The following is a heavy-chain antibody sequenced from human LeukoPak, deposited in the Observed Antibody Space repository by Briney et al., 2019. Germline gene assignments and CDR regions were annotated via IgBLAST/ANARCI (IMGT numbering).Heavy chain of an antibody. CDR2: IYYSGST. CDR1: GGSISSYY. J-gene: IGHJ6*02. CDR3: ARDRGRGNYYYGLDV. V-gene: IGHV4-59*01. Sequence: PSETLSLTCTVSGGSISSYYWSWIRQPPGKGLEWIGYIYYSGSTNYNPSLKSRVTISVDTSKTQFSLKLSSVTAADTAVYYCARDRGRGNYYYGLDVWGQGTTVTVSS. D-gene: IGHD3-10*01.